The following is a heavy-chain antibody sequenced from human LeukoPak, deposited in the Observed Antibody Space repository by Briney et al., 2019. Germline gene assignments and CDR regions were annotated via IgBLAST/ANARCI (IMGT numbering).Heavy chain of an antibody. D-gene: IGHD1-14*01. CDR3: ARESPGGTFFFDS. J-gene: IGHJ4*02. V-gene: IGHV3-21*01. CDR1: GFTFSSYA. CDR2: IIVGSTYI. Sequence: GGSLRLSCAASGFTFSSYAMSWVRQAPGKGLEWVSSIIVGSTYIFYADSVKGRFTISRDNAKNSLFLQMNSLRAEDTAVYYCARESPGGTFFFDSWGQGTLVTVSS.